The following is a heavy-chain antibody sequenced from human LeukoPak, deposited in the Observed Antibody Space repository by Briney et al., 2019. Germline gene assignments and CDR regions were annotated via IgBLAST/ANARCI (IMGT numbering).Heavy chain of an antibody. V-gene: IGHV1-2*02. D-gene: IGHD3-3*01. CDR1: GYTFTGYY. J-gene: IGHJ5*02. Sequence: EASVKVSCKASGYTFTGYYMHWVRQAPGQGLEWMGWINPNSGGTNYAQKFQGRVTMTRDTSISTAYMELSRLRSDDTAVYYCARSPSLDYDFWSGPPGWFHPWGQGTLVTVSS. CDR3: ARSPSLDYDFWSGPPGWFHP. CDR2: INPNSGGT.